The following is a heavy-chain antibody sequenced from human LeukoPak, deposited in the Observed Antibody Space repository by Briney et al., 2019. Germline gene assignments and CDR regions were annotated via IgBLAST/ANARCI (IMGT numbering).Heavy chain of an antibody. CDR2: IYHSGST. CDR3: ARDGIAAAFDY. V-gene: IGHV4-30-2*01. J-gene: IGHJ4*02. D-gene: IGHD6-13*01. Sequence: SETLSLTCTVSGGSISSGGYYWSWIRQPPGKGLEWIGYIYHSGSTYYNPSLKSRVTISVDRSKNQFSLKLSSVTAADTAVYYCARDGIAAAFDYWGQGTLVTVSS. CDR1: GGSISSGGYY.